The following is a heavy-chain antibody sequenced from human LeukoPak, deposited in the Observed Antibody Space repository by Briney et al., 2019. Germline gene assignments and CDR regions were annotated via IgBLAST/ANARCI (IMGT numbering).Heavy chain of an antibody. CDR1: GYTLTELS. CDR2: FDPEDGET. V-gene: IGHV1-24*01. J-gene: IGHJ6*03. D-gene: IGHD2-2*01. Sequence: ASVKVSCKVSGYTLTELSMHWVRQAPGKGLEWMGGFDPEDGETIYAQKFQGRVTMTEDTSTGTAYMELSSLRSEDTAVYYCATGAVVVPAASYYYYYMDVWGKGTTVTVSS. CDR3: ATGAVVVPAASYYYYYMDV.